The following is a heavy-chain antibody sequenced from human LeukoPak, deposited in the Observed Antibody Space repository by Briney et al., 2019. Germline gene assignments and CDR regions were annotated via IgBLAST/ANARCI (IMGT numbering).Heavy chain of an antibody. CDR3: AKDKGHIVVVTAIRAFQH. CDR2: IRGSGGST. Sequence: GGSLRLSCAASGFTFSSYAMSWVRQAPGKGLEWVSAIRGSGGSTYYADSVKGRFTISRDNSKNTLYLQMNSLRAEDTAVYYCAKDKGHIVVVTAIRAFQHWGQGTLVTVSS. V-gene: IGHV3-23*01. D-gene: IGHD2-21*02. J-gene: IGHJ1*01. CDR1: GFTFSSYA.